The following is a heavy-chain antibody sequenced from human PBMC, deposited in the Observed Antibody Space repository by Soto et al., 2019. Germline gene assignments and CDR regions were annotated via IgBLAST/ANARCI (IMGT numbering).Heavy chain of an antibody. V-gene: IGHV3-30*18. CDR2: ISYDGSNK. CDR1: GFTFSSYG. CDR3: ANSYDILTGYYVY. J-gene: IGHJ4*02. D-gene: IGHD3-9*01. Sequence: GGSLRLPCAASGFTFSSYGMHRVRQVPGKGLEWVAVISYDGSNKYYADSVKGRFTISRDNSKNTLYLQMNSLRAEDTAVYYCANSYDILTGYYVYWGQGTLVTAPQ.